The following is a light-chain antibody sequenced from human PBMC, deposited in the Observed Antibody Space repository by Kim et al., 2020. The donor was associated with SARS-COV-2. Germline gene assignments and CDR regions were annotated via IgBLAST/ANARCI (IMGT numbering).Light chain of an antibody. V-gene: IGKV3-20*01. CDR3: QQYGSSQWT. CDR1: QSVSSSY. Sequence: SPGRSATLSCRASQSVSSSYLAWYQQKPGQAPRLRIYGASSRATGIPDRFSGSGSGTDFTLTISRLEPEDFAVYYCQQYGSSQWTFGQGTKVDIK. J-gene: IGKJ1*01. CDR2: GAS.